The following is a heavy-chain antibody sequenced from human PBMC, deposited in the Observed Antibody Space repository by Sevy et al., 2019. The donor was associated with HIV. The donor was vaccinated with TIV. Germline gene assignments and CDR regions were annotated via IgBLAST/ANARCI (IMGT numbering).Heavy chain of an antibody. J-gene: IGHJ4*02. Sequence: GGSLRLSCAASGFTFSSYGMHWVRQAPGKGLEWVAVISYDGSNKYYADSVKGRFTISRDNSKNTLYLQMNSLRAEDTAVYYCAKHDYGYYAMGYWGQGTLVTVSS. CDR2: ISYDGSNK. D-gene: IGHD4-17*01. CDR3: AKHDYGYYAMGY. CDR1: GFTFSSYG. V-gene: IGHV3-30*18.